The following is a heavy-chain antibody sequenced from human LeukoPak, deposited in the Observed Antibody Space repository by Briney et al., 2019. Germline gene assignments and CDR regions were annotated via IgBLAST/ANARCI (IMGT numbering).Heavy chain of an antibody. Sequence: SETLSLTCTVSGGSISSYYWSWIRQPARKGLEWIGRIYTSGSNNYNPSLKSRVTMSVDTSKNQFSLKLSSVTAADTAVYYCARDTHSWFDPWGQGTLVTVSS. J-gene: IGHJ5*02. CDR2: IYTSGSN. CDR3: ARDTHSWFDP. CDR1: GGSISSYY. V-gene: IGHV4-4*07.